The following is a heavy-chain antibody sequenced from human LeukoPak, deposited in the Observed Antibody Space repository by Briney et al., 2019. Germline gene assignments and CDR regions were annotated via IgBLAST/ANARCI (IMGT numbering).Heavy chain of an antibody. Sequence: ASVKVSCKASGYTFTSYYMHWVRQAPGQGLEWMGWINPNSGGTNYAQKFQGRVTMTRDMSTSTVYMELSSLRSEDTAVYYCARTPSFTVTTYPFDYWGQGTLVTVSS. J-gene: IGHJ4*02. CDR3: ARTPSFTVTTYPFDY. CDR1: GYTFTSYY. V-gene: IGHV1-2*02. CDR2: INPNSGGT. D-gene: IGHD4-17*01.